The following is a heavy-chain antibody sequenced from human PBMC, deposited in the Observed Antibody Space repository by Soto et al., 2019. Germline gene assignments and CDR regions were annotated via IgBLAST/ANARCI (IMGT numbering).Heavy chain of an antibody. CDR1: GGTFSSYA. J-gene: IGHJ6*02. D-gene: IGHD3-3*01. Sequence: ASVKVSCKASGGTFSSYAISWVRQAPGQGLEWMGGIIPIFGTANYAQKFQGRVTITADESTSTAYMELSSLRSEDTAGYYCARVPLWRFLACPYGMDVWGQGTTVTVSS. CDR3: ARVPLWRFLACPYGMDV. V-gene: IGHV1-69*13. CDR2: IIPIFGTA.